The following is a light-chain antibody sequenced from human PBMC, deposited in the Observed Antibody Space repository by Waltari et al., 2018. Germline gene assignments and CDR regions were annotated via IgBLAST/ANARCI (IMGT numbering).Light chain of an antibody. J-gene: IGKJ1*01. Sequence: DIVMTQSPLSLPVTPGEPASLSCRSSQSLLHSNGYNYLDWYLQKPGQSPQLLIYLGSNRASGVPDRFSGSGSGTDVTLKISRVEAEDVGVYYCMQALQTPWTFGQGTKVEIK. CDR3: MQALQTPWT. V-gene: IGKV2-28*01. CDR2: LGS. CDR1: QSLLHSNGYNY.